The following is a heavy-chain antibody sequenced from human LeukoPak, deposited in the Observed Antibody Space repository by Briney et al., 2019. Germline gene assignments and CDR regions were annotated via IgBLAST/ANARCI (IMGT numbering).Heavy chain of an antibody. Sequence: GGSLRLSCAASGFTVSSDYMTWVRQAPGKGLEWVSIIYSADTTYYADSVRGRFTISRDNSKNTLYLQMNSMRAEDSAVYYCAREDRWMGGFDYWGQGTLVTVSS. D-gene: IGHD2-15*01. CDR3: AREDRWMGGFDY. CDR1: GFTVSSDY. CDR2: IYSADTT. V-gene: IGHV3-66*01. J-gene: IGHJ4*02.